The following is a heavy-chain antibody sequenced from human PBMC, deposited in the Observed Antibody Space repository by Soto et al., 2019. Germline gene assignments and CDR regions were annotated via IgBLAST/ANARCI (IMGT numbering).Heavy chain of an antibody. Sequence: GGPMRLSCAASGFTFSNYGMRLVRQAPGKGLEWVSYISSSSSTIYYADSVKGRFTISRDNAKNSLYLQMNSLRDEDTAVYYCARWGYCSGGSCYQDDAFDIWGQGTMVTVSS. CDR3: ARWGYCSGGSCYQDDAFDI. V-gene: IGHV3-48*02. CDR2: ISSSSSTI. D-gene: IGHD2-15*01. CDR1: GFTFSNYG. J-gene: IGHJ3*02.